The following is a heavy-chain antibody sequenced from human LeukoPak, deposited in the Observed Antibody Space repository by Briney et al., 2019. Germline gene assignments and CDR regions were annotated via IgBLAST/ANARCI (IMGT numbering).Heavy chain of an antibody. CDR1: GGSVSSGSYY. CDR3: ARRSMAAAFDY. J-gene: IGHJ4*02. D-gene: IGHD5-24*01. V-gene: IGHV4-61*01. Sequence: PSETLSLTCTVSGGSVSSGSYYWSWIRQPPGKGLEWIGYIYYSGSTNYNPSLKSRVTISVDTSKNQFSLKLSSVTAADTAVYYRARRSMAAAFDYWGQGTLVTVSS. CDR2: IYYSGST.